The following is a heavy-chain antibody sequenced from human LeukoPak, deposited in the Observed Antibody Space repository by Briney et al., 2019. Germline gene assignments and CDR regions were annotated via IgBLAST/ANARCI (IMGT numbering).Heavy chain of an antibody. CDR3: AVNYYDSSGYYRFDY. D-gene: IGHD3-22*01. J-gene: IGHJ4*02. Sequence: GGSLRLSCAASGFTFSSYAMGWVRQAPGQGLEWVSAISGSGGSTYYADSVKGRFTISRDNSKNTLYLQMNSLRAEDTAVYYCAVNYYDSSGYYRFDYWGQGTLVTVSS. CDR2: ISGSGGST. CDR1: GFTFSSYA. V-gene: IGHV3-23*01.